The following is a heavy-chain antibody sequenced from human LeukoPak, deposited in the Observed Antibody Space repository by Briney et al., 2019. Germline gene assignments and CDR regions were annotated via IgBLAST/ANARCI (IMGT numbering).Heavy chain of an antibody. CDR2: MNPNSGNT. Sequence: GASVKVSCKASGYTFTSYDINWVRQATGQGLEWRGWMNPNSGNTGYAQKFQGRVTMTRNTSISTAYMELSSLRSEDTAVYYCARVPLAYCSGGSCWGPYGMDVWGQGTTVTVSS. J-gene: IGHJ6*02. CDR3: ARVPLAYCSGGSCWGPYGMDV. D-gene: IGHD2-15*01. V-gene: IGHV1-8*01. CDR1: GYTFTSYD.